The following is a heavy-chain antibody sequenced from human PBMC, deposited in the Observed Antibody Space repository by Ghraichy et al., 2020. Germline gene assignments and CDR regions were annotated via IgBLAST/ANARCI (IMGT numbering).Heavy chain of an antibody. CDR1: GFTFSSYS. CDR2: ISSSSSYI. CDR3: ARGGRGGITIFGVVLLPFDY. V-gene: IGHV3-21*01. J-gene: IGHJ4*02. Sequence: GGSLRLSCAASGFTFSSYSMNWVRQAPGKGLEWVSSISSSSSYIYYADSVKGRFTISRDNAKNSLYLQMNSLRAEDTAVYYCARGGRGGITIFGVVLLPFDYWGQGTLVTVSS. D-gene: IGHD3-3*01.